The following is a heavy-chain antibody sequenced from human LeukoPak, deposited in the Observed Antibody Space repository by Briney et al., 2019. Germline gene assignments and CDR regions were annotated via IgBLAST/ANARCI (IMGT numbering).Heavy chain of an antibody. J-gene: IGHJ4*02. CDR3: AREQWLVPFDY. V-gene: IGHV1-18*01. Sequence: ASVKVSCKASGYTFTSYGISWGRQAPGQGLEGMGWISAYNGNTNNAQKLQGRVTITTDTSTSTAYMELRSLRSDDTAVYYCAREQWLVPFDYWGQGTLVTVSS. CDR2: ISAYNGNT. D-gene: IGHD6-19*01. CDR1: GYTFTSYG.